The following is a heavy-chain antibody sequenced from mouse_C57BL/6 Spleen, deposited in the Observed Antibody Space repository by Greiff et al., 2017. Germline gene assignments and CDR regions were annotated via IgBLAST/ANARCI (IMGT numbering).Heavy chain of an antibody. CDR1: GYTFTGYC. CDR3: ATLAYYSGSSAPAY. CDR2: ILPGSGST. J-gene: IGHJ3*01. D-gene: IGHD1-1*01. V-gene: IGHV1-9*01. Sequence: QVQLQQSGAELMQPGASVKLSCTATGYTFTGYCIQWVKQRPGHGLEWIGVILPGSGSTNYNAKFKGKATFTADPSSNPAYMQLSSLTSEDSATVDDATLAYYSGSSAPAYWGQGTLVTVSA.